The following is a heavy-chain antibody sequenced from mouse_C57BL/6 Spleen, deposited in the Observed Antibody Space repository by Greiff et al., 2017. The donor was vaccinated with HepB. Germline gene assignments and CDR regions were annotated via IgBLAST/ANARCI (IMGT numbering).Heavy chain of an antibody. CDR3: AREGIMDYGSSYDFDY. D-gene: IGHD1-1*01. CDR1: GFTFSSYG. J-gene: IGHJ2*01. CDR2: ISSGGSYT. V-gene: IGHV5-6*01. Sequence: EVQLVESGGDLVKPGGSLKLSCAASGFTFSSYGMSWVRQTPDKRLEWVATISSGGSYTYYPDSVKGRFTISRDNAKNTLYLQMSSLKSEDTAMYYCAREGIMDYGSSYDFDYWGQGTTLTVSS.